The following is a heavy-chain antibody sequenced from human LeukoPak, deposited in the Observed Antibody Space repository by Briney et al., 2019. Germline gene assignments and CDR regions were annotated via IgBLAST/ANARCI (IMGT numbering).Heavy chain of an antibody. V-gene: IGHV4-59*01. CDR2: ISDVGSN. J-gene: IGHJ5*02. CDR1: GVSISTYY. Sequence: KASETLSLTCTVSGVSISTYYWSWIRQHPGKGLEWIGYISDVGSNDYSPSLKGRVTISRDTSKNQFSLRLSSVTAADAAVYHCARDKAPGGKRWFDPWGQGTLVIVSS. CDR3: ARDKAPGGKRWFDP. D-gene: IGHD4-23*01.